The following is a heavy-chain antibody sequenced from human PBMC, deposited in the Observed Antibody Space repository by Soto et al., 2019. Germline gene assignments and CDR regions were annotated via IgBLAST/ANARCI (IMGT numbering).Heavy chain of an antibody. J-gene: IGHJ5*02. CDR1: GFSLSTSGVG. Sequence: SGPTLVKPTQTLTLTCTFSGFSLSTSGVGVGWIRQPPGKALEWLALIYWNDDKRYSPSLKSRLTITKDTSKNQVVLTMTNMDPVDTATYYCAHRSAEERIGSFDPWGQGTLVTVSS. D-gene: IGHD2-15*01. V-gene: IGHV2-5*01. CDR2: IYWNDDK. CDR3: AHRSAEERIGSFDP.